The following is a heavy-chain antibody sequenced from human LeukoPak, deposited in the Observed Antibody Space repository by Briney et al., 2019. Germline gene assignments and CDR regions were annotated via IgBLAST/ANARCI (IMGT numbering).Heavy chain of an antibody. Sequence: GGSLRLSCSASGFSFNSYAMHWVRQAPGKGLEWVTIISYDGGNKYYADSVKGRFTISRDNSKNTLYLQMNSLRPEDTAVYYCARDGAPRPYSSDWYYGDHWGQGTLVTVSS. CDR2: ISYDGGNK. V-gene: IGHV3-30-3*01. CDR3: ARDGAPRPYSSDWYYGDH. J-gene: IGHJ4*02. D-gene: IGHD6-19*01. CDR1: GFSFNSYA.